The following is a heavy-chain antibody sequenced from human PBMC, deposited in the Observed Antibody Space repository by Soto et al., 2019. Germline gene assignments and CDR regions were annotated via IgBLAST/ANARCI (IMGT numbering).Heavy chain of an antibody. CDR3: ARGYCSGGSCYLFDY. Sequence: EVQLVESGGGLVQPGGSLRLSCAASGFTFSSYDMHWVRQATGKGLEWVSAIGTAGGTYYPGSVKGRFTISRENAKNSLYLQMNSLRAGDTAVYYCARGYCSGGSCYLFDYWGQGTLVTVSS. CDR2: IGTAGGT. V-gene: IGHV3-13*01. D-gene: IGHD2-15*01. CDR1: GFTFSSYD. J-gene: IGHJ4*02.